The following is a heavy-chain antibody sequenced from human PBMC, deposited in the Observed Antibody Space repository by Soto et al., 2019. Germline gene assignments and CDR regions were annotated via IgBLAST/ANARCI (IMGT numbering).Heavy chain of an antibody. CDR3: ARVPVVGPAATYYYFMDV. V-gene: IGHV1-18*01. CDR1: GYTFSSYG. J-gene: IGHJ6*03. D-gene: IGHD2-2*01. Sequence: EASVKVSCKASGYTFSSYGITWVRQAPGQGLEWMGWISAYNGNTNYAQKLQGRVTLTTDTSTSTGYMELRSLRSDDTAVYYCARVPVVGPAATYYYFMDVWGKGTTVTVSS. CDR2: ISAYNGNT.